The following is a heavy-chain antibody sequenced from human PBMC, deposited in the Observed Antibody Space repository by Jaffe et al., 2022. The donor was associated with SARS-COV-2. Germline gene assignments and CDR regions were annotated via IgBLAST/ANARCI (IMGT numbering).Heavy chain of an antibody. D-gene: IGHD6-19*01. CDR2: ISGSGGST. CDR1: GFTFSSYA. V-gene: IGHV3-23*01. Sequence: EVQLLESGGGLVQPGGSLRLSCAASGFTFSSYAMSWVRQAPGKGLEWVSAISGSGGSTYYADSVKGRFTISRDNSKNTLYLQMNSLRAEDTAVYYCAKDLHVKYSSGWYVSPDYWGQGTLVTVSS. CDR3: AKDLHVKYSSGWYVSPDY. J-gene: IGHJ4*02.